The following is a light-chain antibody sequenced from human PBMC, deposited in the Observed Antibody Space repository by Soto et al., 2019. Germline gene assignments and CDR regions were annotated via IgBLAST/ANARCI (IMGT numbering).Light chain of an antibody. CDR2: WAS. V-gene: IGKV4-1*01. CDR1: QSVLYSSNNKNY. J-gene: IGKJ1*01. CDR3: QQYYSTPRT. Sequence: DIVMTQSPDSLAVSLGERATINCKSSQSVLYSSNNKNYLAWYQQKPGQPPKLLIYWASTRESGVPERFSGSGSGTDFTLNISSLQAGDVAVYYCQQYYSTPRTFGQGTKVEIK.